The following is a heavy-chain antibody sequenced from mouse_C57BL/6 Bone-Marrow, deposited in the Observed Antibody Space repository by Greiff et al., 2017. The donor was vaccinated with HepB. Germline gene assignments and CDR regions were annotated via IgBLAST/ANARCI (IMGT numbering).Heavy chain of an antibody. J-gene: IGHJ2*01. CDR1: GFTFTGYW. CDR3: ARGEY. CDR2: ILSGNGST. Sequence: QVQLQQSGAELMKPGASVKLSCKATGFTFTGYWIEWVKQRPGHGLEWIGDILSGNGSTNYNQKFNGKATLTVDTSSSTTYMQLSNLTSEDSAVYYCARGEYWGQGTTLTVSS. V-gene: IGHV1-9*01.